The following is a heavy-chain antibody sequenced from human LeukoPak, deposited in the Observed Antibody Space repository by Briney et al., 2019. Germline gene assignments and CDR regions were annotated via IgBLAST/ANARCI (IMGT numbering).Heavy chain of an antibody. Sequence: MAGGSLRLSCAASGFTFSSYSMNWVRQAPGKGLEWVSSISSSSSYIYYADSVKGRFTISRDNAKNSLYLQMNSLRAEDTAVYYCARETRGGSGDYCYMDVWGKGTTVTVSS. V-gene: IGHV3-21*01. CDR2: ISSSSSYI. CDR1: GFTFSSYS. CDR3: ARETRGGSGDYCYMDV. J-gene: IGHJ6*03. D-gene: IGHD6-19*01.